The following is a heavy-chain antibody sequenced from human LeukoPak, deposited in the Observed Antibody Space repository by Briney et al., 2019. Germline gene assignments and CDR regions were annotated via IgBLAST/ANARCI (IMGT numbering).Heavy chain of an antibody. V-gene: IGHV1-2*02. CDR2: INPNSGGT. CDR3: ARDGENSYGYMGYYGMDV. J-gene: IGHJ6*02. Sequence: ASVKVSCKASGYSFTNYYIHWVRQAPGQGLEWMGWINPNSGGTNYAQNFQGRVTMTRDTSISTAYMELSRLRSDDTAVYYCARDGENSYGYMGYYGMDVWGQGTTVTVSS. D-gene: IGHD5-12*01. CDR1: GYSFTNYY.